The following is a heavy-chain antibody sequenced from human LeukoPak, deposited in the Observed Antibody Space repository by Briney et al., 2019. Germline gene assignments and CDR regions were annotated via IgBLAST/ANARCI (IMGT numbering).Heavy chain of an antibody. V-gene: IGHV3-30*03. Sequence: GGSLRLSCAASGFTFSSYGMHWVRQAPGKGLEWVAVISYDGSNKYYANSVKGRFTISGDNSKNTLYLQMNSLRAEDTAVYYCARYRSDDAFDIWGQGTMVTVSS. CDR2: ISYDGSNK. D-gene: IGHD6-19*01. J-gene: IGHJ3*02. CDR3: ARYRSDDAFDI. CDR1: GFTFSSYG.